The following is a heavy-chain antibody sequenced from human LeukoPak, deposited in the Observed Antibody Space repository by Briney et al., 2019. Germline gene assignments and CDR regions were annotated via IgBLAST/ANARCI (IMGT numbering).Heavy chain of an antibody. CDR3: ARENFYYYDSSGYWYFDY. J-gene: IGHJ4*02. Sequence: PSETLSLTCTVSGGSISSYYWSWIRQPPGKGLEWIGYIYYSGSTNYNPSLKSRVTMSVDTSKNQFSLKLSSVTAADTAVYYCARENFYYYDSSGYWYFDYWGQGTLVTVSS. CDR2: IYYSGST. V-gene: IGHV4-59*12. D-gene: IGHD3-22*01. CDR1: GGSISSYY.